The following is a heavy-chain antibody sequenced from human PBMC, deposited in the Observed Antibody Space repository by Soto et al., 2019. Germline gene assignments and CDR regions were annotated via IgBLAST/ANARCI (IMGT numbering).Heavy chain of an antibody. CDR1: GFTFSSYA. V-gene: IGHV3-23*01. CDR2: ISGSGGST. J-gene: IGHJ1*01. CDR3: AKDPPDTYYYDSSGYYGEYFQH. Sequence: GGSLRLSCAASGFTFSSYAMSWVRQAPGKGLEWVSAISGSGGSTYYADSVKGRFTISRDSSKNTLYLQMNSLRAEDTAVYYCAKDPPDTYYYDSSGYYGEYFQHWGQGTLVTVSS. D-gene: IGHD3-22*01.